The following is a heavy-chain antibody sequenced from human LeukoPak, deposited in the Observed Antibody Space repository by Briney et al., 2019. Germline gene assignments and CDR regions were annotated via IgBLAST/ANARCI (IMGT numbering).Heavy chain of an antibody. CDR1: GGTFSSYA. CDR3: ARGKIVVVPAAITEEYDY. J-gene: IGHJ4*02. CDR2: INPNSGGT. V-gene: IGHV1-2*02. Sequence: VASVKVSCKASGGTFSSYAISWVRQAPGQGLEWMGWINPNSGGTNYAQKFQGRVTMTRDTSISTAYMELSRLRSDDTAVYYCARGKIVVVPAAITEEYDYWGQGTLVTVSS. D-gene: IGHD2-2*01.